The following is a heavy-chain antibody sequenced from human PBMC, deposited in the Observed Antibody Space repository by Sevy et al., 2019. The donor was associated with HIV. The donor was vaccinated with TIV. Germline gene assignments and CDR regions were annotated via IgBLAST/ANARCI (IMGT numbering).Heavy chain of an antibody. V-gene: IGHV1-3*01. CDR1: GYTFTSYA. CDR2: INAGNGNT. Sequence: ASVKVSCKASGYTFTSYAMHWVRQAPGQRLEWMGWINAGNGNTKYSQKFQGRVTITRDKSASTAYMELSSLRSEDTAEYYCAGGATLSLYAFDIWGQGTMVTVSS. CDR3: AGGATLSLYAFDI. D-gene: IGHD1-26*01. J-gene: IGHJ3*02.